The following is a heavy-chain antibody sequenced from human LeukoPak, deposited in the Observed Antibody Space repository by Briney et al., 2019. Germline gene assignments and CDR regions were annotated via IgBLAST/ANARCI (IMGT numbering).Heavy chain of an antibody. CDR3: AKEIRRGVSPPAA. CDR2: IGQRRPN. J-gene: IGHJ5*02. D-gene: IGHD3-16*02. CDR1: GLYFLDHP. Sequence: GGSLRLSCSTPGLYFLDHPIHWVRLAPGRGAEGFSGIGQRRPNAYAESVRGRFPIPRDNAGNFVYLEMKGLGPEVTALCSCAKEIRRGVSPPAAWVQGTLVTVSS. V-gene: IGHV3-9*01.